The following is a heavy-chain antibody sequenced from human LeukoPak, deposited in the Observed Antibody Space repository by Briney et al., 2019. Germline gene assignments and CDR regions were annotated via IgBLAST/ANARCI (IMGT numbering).Heavy chain of an antibody. CDR2: ISGSCGST. V-gene: IGHV3-23*01. Sequence: GGSLRLSCAASGFTFSSYAMSWVRQAPGEGLEWVSAISGSCGSTYYADSVKGRFTISRDNSKNTLYLQMNSLRAEDTAVYYCAKTMIVVVIPYYFDYWGPGTLVTVSS. J-gene: IGHJ4*02. CDR1: GFTFSSYA. D-gene: IGHD3-22*01. CDR3: AKTMIVVVIPYYFDY.